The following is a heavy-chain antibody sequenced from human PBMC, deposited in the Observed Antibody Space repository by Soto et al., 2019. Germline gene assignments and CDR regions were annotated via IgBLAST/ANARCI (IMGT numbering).Heavy chain of an antibody. CDR3: ARGNFGYDY. Sequence: QVLLQESGPRLMKSSQTLSLTCTVSGDSITSGDYYWSWIRLHPGRGLEWIGHIYYTGSTYYNPSLESRLIMSVDTSKNQFSLRLSSVSAADTAVYYCARGNFGYDYWGRGTQVTVSS. D-gene: IGHD3-3*01. J-gene: IGHJ4*02. CDR2: IYYTGST. CDR1: GDSITSGDYY. V-gene: IGHV4-31*03.